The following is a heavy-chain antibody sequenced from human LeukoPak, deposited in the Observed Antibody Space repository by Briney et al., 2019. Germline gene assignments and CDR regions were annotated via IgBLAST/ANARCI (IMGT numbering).Heavy chain of an antibody. J-gene: IGHJ5*02. V-gene: IGHV1-2*02. Sequence: GASVKVSCTASGYTFTGYYMHWVRQAPGQGLEWMGWINPNSGGTNYAQKFQGRVTMTRDTSISTAYMELSRLRSDDTAVYHCARVPPYCSTTSCYWGGNWFDPWGQGTLVTVSS. CDR1: GYTFTGYY. CDR3: ARVPPYCSTTSCYWGGNWFDP. D-gene: IGHD2-2*01. CDR2: INPNSGGT.